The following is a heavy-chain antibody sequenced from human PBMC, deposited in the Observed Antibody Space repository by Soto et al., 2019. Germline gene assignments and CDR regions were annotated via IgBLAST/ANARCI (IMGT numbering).Heavy chain of an antibody. CDR2: IIPIFGPP. CDR1: GGTFSSYA. CDR3: ARGIEVGVFDY. V-gene: IGHV1-69*13. Sequence: ASVKVSCKASGGTFSSYAIHWVRQAPGQGLEWMGQIIPIFGPPKYAQKFQGRVTITADETTTTSYMELSDLRFEDTALYFCARGIEVGVFDYWGQGTLVTVSS. J-gene: IGHJ4*02. D-gene: IGHD6-19*01.